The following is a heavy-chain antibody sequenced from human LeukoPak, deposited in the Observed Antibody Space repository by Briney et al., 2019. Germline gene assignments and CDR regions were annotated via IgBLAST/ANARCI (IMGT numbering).Heavy chain of an antibody. CDR1: GGSISSSSYY. CDR2: IYYSGST. CDR3: ARGLPRHGMDV. J-gene: IGHJ6*02. Sequence: SETLSLTCTVSGGSISSSSYYWGWGRQPPGAGREWIGSIYYSGSTYYTPSLKSRVTISVDTSKNQFSLKLSSVTAADTAVYYCARGLPRHGMDVWGQGTTVTVSS. V-gene: IGHV4-39*01.